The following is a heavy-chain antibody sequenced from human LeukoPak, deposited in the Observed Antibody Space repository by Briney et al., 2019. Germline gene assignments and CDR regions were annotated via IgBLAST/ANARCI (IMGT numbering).Heavy chain of an antibody. D-gene: IGHD5-12*01. J-gene: IGHJ5*02. Sequence: PGGSLRLSCAASGFTFSSYSMNWVRQAPGKGLEWVSYISSSSSTIYYADSVKGRFTISRDNAKNSLYLQMNSLRVEDTALYYCAKDSGPSSGYESWFDPWGKGTLVTVSS. CDR1: GFTFSSYS. CDR2: ISSSSSTI. V-gene: IGHV3-48*04. CDR3: AKDSGPSSGYESWFDP.